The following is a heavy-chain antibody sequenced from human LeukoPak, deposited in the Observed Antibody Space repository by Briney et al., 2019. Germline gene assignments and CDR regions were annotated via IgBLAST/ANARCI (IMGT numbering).Heavy chain of an antibody. CDR2: ISAYNGNT. CDR3: ARDVRGGDCSSTSCYSGAEYYYYGMDV. Sequence: ASVKVSCKASGYTFTSYGISWVRQAPGQGLEWMGWISAYNGNTNNAQKLQGRVTMTTDTSTSTAYMELRSLRSDDTAVYYCARDVRGGDCSSTSCYSGAEYYYYGMDVWGQGTTVTVSS. CDR1: GYTFTSYG. J-gene: IGHJ6*02. D-gene: IGHD2-2*01. V-gene: IGHV1-18*01.